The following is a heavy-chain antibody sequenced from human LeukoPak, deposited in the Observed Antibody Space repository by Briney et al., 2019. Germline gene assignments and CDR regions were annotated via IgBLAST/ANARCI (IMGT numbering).Heavy chain of an antibody. CDR3: ARVGRVSIYPSYMDV. V-gene: IGHV3-30*04. CDR2: ISDDGRDT. Sequence: PGTSLRLSCEASGFTFSTFPMHWVRQTPDKRLEWVAVISDDGRDTYYADSVKGRFTISRDDSKNTLYLQMNSLSPDDTAVVYCARVGRVSIYPSYMDVWGKGTTVTVSS. J-gene: IGHJ6*03. CDR1: GFTFSTFP. D-gene: IGHD6-6*01.